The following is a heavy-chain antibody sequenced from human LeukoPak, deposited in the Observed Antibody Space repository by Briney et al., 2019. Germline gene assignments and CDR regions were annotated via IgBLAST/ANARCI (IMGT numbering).Heavy chain of an antibody. CDR3: ARSNGRRDYYDSSGRTFDY. J-gene: IGHJ4*02. V-gene: IGHV4-38-2*02. CDR1: GYSISSGYY. D-gene: IGHD3-22*01. Sequence: SETLSLTCTVSGYSISSGYYWGWIRQPPGKGLEWIGSIYHSGSTYYNPSLKSRVTISVDTSKNQFSLKLSSVTAADTAVYYCARSNGRRDYYDSSGRTFDYWGQGTLDTVSS. CDR2: IYHSGST.